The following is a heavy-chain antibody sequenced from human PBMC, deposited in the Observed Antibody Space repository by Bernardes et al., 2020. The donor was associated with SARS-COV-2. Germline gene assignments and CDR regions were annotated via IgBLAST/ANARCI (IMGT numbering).Heavy chain of an antibody. CDR2: INYNGST. CDR3: ASAVWGIWYFDL. D-gene: IGHD3-16*01. J-gene: IGHJ2*01. Sequence: SESLSLTCAVYGFFLSGSYLSWIRQPPGKGLEWIGEINYNGSTNYNPSLKSRVTISVDTSKNQFSLKLSSVTAADTAVYYFASAVWGIWYFDLWGRGTLVTVSS. CDR1: GFFLSGSY. V-gene: IGHV4-34*01.